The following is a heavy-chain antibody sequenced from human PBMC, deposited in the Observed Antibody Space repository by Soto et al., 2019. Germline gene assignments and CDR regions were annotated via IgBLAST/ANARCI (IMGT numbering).Heavy chain of an antibody. D-gene: IGHD1-7*01. J-gene: IGHJ4*02. CDR2: ISGSGGST. Sequence: EVQLLESGGGLVQPGGSLRLSCAASGFTFSSYAMSWVRQAPGKGLEWVSAISGSGGSTYYADSLKGRFTISRDNSKNTLYLQMNGLRAEDTAVYYCAKDQLELGYYFDYWGQGTLVTVSS. V-gene: IGHV3-23*01. CDR3: AKDQLELGYYFDY. CDR1: GFTFSSYA.